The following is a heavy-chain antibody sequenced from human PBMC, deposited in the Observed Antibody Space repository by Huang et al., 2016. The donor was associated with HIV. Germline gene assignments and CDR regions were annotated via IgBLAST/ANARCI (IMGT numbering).Heavy chain of an antibody. V-gene: IGHV3-30-3*01. Sequence: QVQLVESGGGVVQPGTSLRLSCAASGFTISNYGRNWVRQAPGKGLEWVAVISNEGSTKYYADSVKGRFTISRDNSKNTVYLQMNSLRAEDTAVYYCARSEPSRYYFDYWGQGTLVTVSS. CDR1: GFTISNYG. CDR3: ARSEPSRYYFDY. CDR2: ISNEGSTK. J-gene: IGHJ4*02.